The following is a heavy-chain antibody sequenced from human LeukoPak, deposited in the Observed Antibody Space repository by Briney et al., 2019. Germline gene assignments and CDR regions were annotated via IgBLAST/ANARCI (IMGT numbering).Heavy chain of an antibody. V-gene: IGHV5-51*01. CDR3: ARQVAAAGRIDY. CDR1: GYSFTSYW. CDR2: IYPGDSDT. D-gene: IGHD6-13*01. Sequence: GESLKISCKGSGYSFTSYWIGWVRQMPGKGLEWMGIIYPGDSDTRYSPSFQGQVTISADKTISTAYLQWSSMKASDTAMYYWARQVAAAGRIDYWGQGTLVTVSS. J-gene: IGHJ4*02.